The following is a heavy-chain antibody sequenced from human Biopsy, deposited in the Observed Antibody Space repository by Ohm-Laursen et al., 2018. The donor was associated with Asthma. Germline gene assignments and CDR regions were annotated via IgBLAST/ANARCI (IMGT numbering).Heavy chain of an antibody. V-gene: IGHV3-30-3*01. Sequence: RLSCAASGRHFGSYNMHWARQAPGKGLEWVAVITFDGSTQYYGDSVKGRFTVSRDNSKNLLFLQMSSLRAEDTAVYYCSRDTLGYYFDTWGQGTLVTVSS. CDR1: GRHFGSYN. CDR2: ITFDGSTQ. J-gene: IGHJ4*02. CDR3: SRDTLGYYFDT. D-gene: IGHD6-13*01.